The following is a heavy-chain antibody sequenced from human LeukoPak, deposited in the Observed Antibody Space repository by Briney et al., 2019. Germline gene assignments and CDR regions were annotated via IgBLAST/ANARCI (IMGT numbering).Heavy chain of an antibody. CDR1: RFTFSSYW. CDR3: AKERNPDSSGYYPYFDY. CDR2: IKQDGSEK. V-gene: IGHV3-7*03. D-gene: IGHD3-22*01. J-gene: IGHJ4*02. Sequence: GGSLRLSCAASRFTFSSYWMSWVRQAPGKGLEWVANIKQDGSEKYYVDSVKGRFTISRDNSKNSLYLQMNSLRVEDTALYYCAKERNPDSSGYYPYFDYWGQGTLVTVSS.